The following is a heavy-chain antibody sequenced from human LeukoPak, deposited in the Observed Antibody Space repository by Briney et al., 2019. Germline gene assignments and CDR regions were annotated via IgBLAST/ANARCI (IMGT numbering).Heavy chain of an antibody. CDR3: AGSLGYCTSNVCYLKY. CDR1: GYTFTSYG. V-gene: IGHV1-18*01. Sequence: ASVKVSCKASGYTFTSYGISWVRQAPGQGLKWMGWISAYNGNTNYAQKLQGRVTMTTDTYTNTAYMELRSLRSDDTAVYYCAGSLGYCTSNVCYLKYWGQGTLVTVSS. J-gene: IGHJ4*02. CDR2: ISAYNGNT. D-gene: IGHD2-8*01.